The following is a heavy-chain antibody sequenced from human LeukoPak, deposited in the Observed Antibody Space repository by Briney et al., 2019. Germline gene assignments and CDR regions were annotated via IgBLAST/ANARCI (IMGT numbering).Heavy chain of an antibody. J-gene: IGHJ4*02. D-gene: IGHD3-22*01. Sequence: GGSLRLSCAASGFTFSSYAMSWVRQAPGKGREWVSAITGSGGRTYYADSVKGRFTISRDNSKNTLYLQMNSLRAEDTAVYYCAKGVTMIVVVITFDYWGQGTLVTVSS. CDR2: ITGSGGRT. CDR1: GFTFSSYA. V-gene: IGHV3-23*01. CDR3: AKGVTMIVVVITFDY.